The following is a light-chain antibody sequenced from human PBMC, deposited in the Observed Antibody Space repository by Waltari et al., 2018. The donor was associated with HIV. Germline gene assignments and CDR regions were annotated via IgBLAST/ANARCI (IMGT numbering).Light chain of an antibody. V-gene: IGLV1-40*01. CDR3: QSYDSSLSGLYV. CDR1: SSTLAPGYD. CDR2: GNS. Sequence: QSVLTQPPSVSGAPGQRVTISCTGTSSTLAPGYDVTWYQQAPGPAPKRLIDGNSNLPSGVPDRFSGSKSVTSASLAITGLQAEDEADYYCQSYDSSLSGLYVFGTGTKVTVL. J-gene: IGLJ1*01.